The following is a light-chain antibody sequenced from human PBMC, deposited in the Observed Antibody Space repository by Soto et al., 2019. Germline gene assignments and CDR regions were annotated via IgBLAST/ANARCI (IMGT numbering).Light chain of an antibody. Sequence: LTHSAGTVSLNPRERATLHCSASQSVSSSYLAWYQQKPGQAPRLLIYGASSRATGIPDRFSGSGSGTDFTLTISRLEPEDFAVYYCQQYGSSPSITFAQGTRLE. CDR2: GAS. J-gene: IGKJ5*01. CDR1: QSVSSSY. CDR3: QQYGSSPSIT. V-gene: IGKV3-20*01.